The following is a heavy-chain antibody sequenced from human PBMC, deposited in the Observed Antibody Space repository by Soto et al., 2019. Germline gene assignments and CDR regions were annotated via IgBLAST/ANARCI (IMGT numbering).Heavy chain of an antibody. Sequence: SETLSLTCTVSGGSISSYYWSWIRQPPGKGLEWIGYIYYSGSTNYNPSLKSRVTISVDTSKNQFSLKLSSVTAADTAVYYCARARDMVRHTYFDYWGQGTLVTVSS. CDR3: ARARDMVRHTYFDY. V-gene: IGHV4-59*01. CDR2: IYYSGST. J-gene: IGHJ4*02. D-gene: IGHD3-10*01. CDR1: GGSISSYY.